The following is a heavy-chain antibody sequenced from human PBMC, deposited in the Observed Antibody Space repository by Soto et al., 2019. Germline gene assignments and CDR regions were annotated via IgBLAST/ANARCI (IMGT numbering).Heavy chain of an antibody. CDR3: ARRSWGASNVFDS. V-gene: IGHV4-59*08. D-gene: IGHD3-16*01. J-gene: IGHJ3*02. Sequence: SETLSLTCTVSGGSLSDFYWTWFRQSPGKGLEWIGFIYSSGSAHYNSSLTSRVTMSLDTSKNQFSLKLDSVTAADTAVYYCARRSWGASNVFDSWGQGTMVTVSS. CDR1: GGSLSDFY. CDR2: IYSSGSA.